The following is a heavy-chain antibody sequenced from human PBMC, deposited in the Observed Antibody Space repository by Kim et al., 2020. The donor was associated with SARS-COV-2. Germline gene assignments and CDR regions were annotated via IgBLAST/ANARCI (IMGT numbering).Heavy chain of an antibody. D-gene: IGHD6-25*01. V-gene: IGHV4-34*01. CDR3: ARGLYSSVVPFDY. CDR1: GGSFSGCY. J-gene: IGHJ4*02. CDR2: VNHSGST. Sequence: SETLSLTCAVYGGSFSGCYWSWIRKRPGKGLEWMGEVNHSGSTNYNPSLKSRVTISVDTSKTQFSLKLSLVTAADTAVYYCARGLYSSVVPFDYWGQGTLVTVSS.